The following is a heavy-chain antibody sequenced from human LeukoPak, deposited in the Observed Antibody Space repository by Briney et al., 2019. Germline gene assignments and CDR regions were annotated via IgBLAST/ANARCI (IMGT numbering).Heavy chain of an antibody. D-gene: IGHD3-3*01. V-gene: IGHV3-48*01. J-gene: IGHJ4*02. CDR1: GFTFSTYS. CDR2: ISSTSNTI. Sequence: PGGSLRLSCAASGFTFSTYSLNWVRQAPGKGLEWVSYISSTSNTIYSADSVKGRFTISRDNAKNSLYLQMNSLRAEDTAVYYCARGLDFWSGSYDYWGQGTLVTVSS. CDR3: ARGLDFWSGSYDY.